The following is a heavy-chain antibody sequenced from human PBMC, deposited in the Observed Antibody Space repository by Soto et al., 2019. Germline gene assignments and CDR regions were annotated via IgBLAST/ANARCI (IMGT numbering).Heavy chain of an antibody. Sequence: PSETLSLTCIVSGGSTSSDNYWSRIRQPPGKGLEWIGHIYYSGNTDYNPSLKSRLAISIDTSKNQFSLKLSSVTAADTAVYFCAREGGESSDGLYYFDSWGQGSLVTVSS. CDR1: GGSTSSDNY. D-gene: IGHD3-16*01. CDR2: IYYSGNT. CDR3: AREGGESSDGLYYFDS. V-gene: IGHV4-30-4*01. J-gene: IGHJ4*02.